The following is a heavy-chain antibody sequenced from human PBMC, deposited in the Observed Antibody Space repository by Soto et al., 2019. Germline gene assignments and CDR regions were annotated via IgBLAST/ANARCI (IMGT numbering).Heavy chain of an antibody. V-gene: IGHV3-74*01. CDR3: ARGVRGAYGLDI. D-gene: IGHD2-21*01. CDR1: GFTFSSYW. Sequence: EVQLVESGGGLVQPGGSLRLSCAASGFTFSSYWMHWVRQAPGTGLVWVSRINSDGSRTNYADSVKGRFTISRDNAKNKLYLQMNDLRAEETAVYYCARGVRGAYGLDIWGQGTMVTVSS. CDR2: INSDGSRT. J-gene: IGHJ3*02.